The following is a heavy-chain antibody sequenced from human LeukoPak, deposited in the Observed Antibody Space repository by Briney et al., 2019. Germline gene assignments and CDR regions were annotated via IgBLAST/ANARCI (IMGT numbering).Heavy chain of an antibody. CDR1: GFTFSSYG. D-gene: IGHD3-3*01. CDR2: ISYDGSNK. Sequence: GGSLRLSCAASGFTFSSYGMHWVRQAPGKGLEWVAVISYDGSNKYYADSVKGRFTISRDNSKNTLYLQMNSLRAEDTAVYYCARAWSNWFDPWGQGTLVTASS. V-gene: IGHV3-30*19. CDR3: ARAWSNWFDP. J-gene: IGHJ5*02.